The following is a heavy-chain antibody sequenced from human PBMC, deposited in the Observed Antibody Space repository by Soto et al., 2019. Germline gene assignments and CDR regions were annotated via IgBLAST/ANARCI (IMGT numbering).Heavy chain of an antibody. Sequence: EVQLVESGGGLVKPGGSLRLSCAASGFTFTRYSMNWVRQAPGKGLEWVSSISSTTNYIYYGDSMKGRFTISRDNAKNSLYVEMNSLSAEDTTVYYCARESEDLTSNFDYWGKGTLVTVSS. J-gene: IGHJ4*02. CDR1: GFTFTRYS. CDR2: ISSTTNYI. V-gene: IGHV3-21*06. CDR3: ARESEDLTSNFDY.